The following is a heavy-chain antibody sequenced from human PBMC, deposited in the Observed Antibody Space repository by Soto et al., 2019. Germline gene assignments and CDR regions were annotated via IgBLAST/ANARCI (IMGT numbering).Heavy chain of an antibody. CDR2: IIPIFGIP. CDR1: EDTFSRYS. Sequence: QVQLVQSGAEVKKPGSSVKVSCKASEDTFSRYSITWVRQAPVHGLEWIGRIIPIFGIPTYAQKFQGRVTFTADESTSTAYMELSSLRSDDTAVYYCAREDRDRETGLVPAAIDGMDFWGQGTTVTVSS. J-gene: IGHJ6*02. CDR3: AREDRDRETGLVPAAIDGMDF. V-gene: IGHV1-69*08. D-gene: IGHD2-2*01.